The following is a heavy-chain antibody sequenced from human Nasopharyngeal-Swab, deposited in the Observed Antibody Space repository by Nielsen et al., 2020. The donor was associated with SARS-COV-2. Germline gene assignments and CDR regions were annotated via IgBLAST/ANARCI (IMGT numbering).Heavy chain of an antibody. Sequence: GESLKISCAASGFSFSTYTMNWVRPAPGKGLEWLSSISSDSGDKYHADSVKGRFTISRDNAKISLYLEMNSLRAEDTAVYYCLRGDRRDYWGPGTLVSVSS. CDR3: LRGDRRDY. CDR2: ISSDSGDK. D-gene: IGHD3-22*01. V-gene: IGHV3-21*01. J-gene: IGHJ4*02. CDR1: GFSFSTYT.